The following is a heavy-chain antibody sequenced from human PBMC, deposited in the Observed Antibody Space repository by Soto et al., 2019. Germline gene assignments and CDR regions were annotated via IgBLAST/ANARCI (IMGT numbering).Heavy chain of an antibody. CDR3: AKEQDYDSSGYYLVDY. D-gene: IGHD3-22*01. J-gene: IGHJ4*02. CDR2: ISGSGGST. CDR1: GFTFSSYA. V-gene: IGHV3-23*01. Sequence: GGSLRLSCAASGFTFSSYAMSWVRQAPGKGLEWVSAISGSGGSTYYADSVKGRFTISRDNSKNTLYLQMNSLRAEDTAIYYCAKEQDYDSSGYYLVDYWGQGTLVTVSS.